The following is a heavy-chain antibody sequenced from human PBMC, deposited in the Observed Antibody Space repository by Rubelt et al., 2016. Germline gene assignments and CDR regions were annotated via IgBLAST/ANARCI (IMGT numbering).Heavy chain of an antibody. V-gene: IGHV3-48*03. Sequence: EVQLVESGGGLVQPGGSLGLSCAASGFTFSSCEMNWVRQAPGKGLEWVSYISSSGSTIYYADSVKGRFTIPRDNAKNSSYLQSNSLRAEDTAVYYCAIPGYSYGTSDYWGQGTLVTVSS. D-gene: IGHD5-18*01. CDR1: GFTFSSCE. J-gene: IGHJ4*02. CDR2: ISSSGSTI. CDR3: AIPGYSYGTSDY.